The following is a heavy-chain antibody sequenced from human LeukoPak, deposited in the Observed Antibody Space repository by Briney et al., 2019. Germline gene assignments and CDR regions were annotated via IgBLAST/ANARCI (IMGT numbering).Heavy chain of an antibody. J-gene: IGHJ6*03. V-gene: IGHV1-24*01. CDR3: ATIPSGSPYYYHMDV. Sequence: ASVKVSCKVSGYTLTELSMHWVRQAPGKGLEWMGGFDPEDGETIYAQKFQGRVTMTEDTSTDTAYMELSSLRSEDTAVYYCATIPSGSPYYYHMDVWGKGTTVTVSS. CDR2: FDPEDGET. CDR1: GYTLTELS. D-gene: IGHD1-26*01.